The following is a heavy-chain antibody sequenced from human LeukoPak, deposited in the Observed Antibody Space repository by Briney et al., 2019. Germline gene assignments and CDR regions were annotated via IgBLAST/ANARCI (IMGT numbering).Heavy chain of an antibody. J-gene: IGHJ3*02. CDR3: TLYYNAFDI. V-gene: IGHV3-15*01. D-gene: IGHD3-10*01. CDR1: GFSFSNAW. CDR2: IKSKGDGGTT. Sequence: GGSLRLSCAASGFSFSNAWMSWVRQAPGKGPEWVGRIKSKGDGGTTDYAAPVKGRFTISRDDSKNTLYLQMNSLKTEDTAVYYCTLYYNAFDIWGQGTMVTVSS.